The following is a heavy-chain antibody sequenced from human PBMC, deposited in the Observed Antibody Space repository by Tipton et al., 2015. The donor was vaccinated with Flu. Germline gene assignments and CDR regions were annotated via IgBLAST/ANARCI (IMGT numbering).Heavy chain of an antibody. V-gene: IGHV4-4*07. CDR2: IYTSGTT. J-gene: IGHJ4*02. D-gene: IGHD3-10*01. CDR3: ARGSGSGTYVIFDF. CDR1: GGPISSFY. Sequence: TLSLTCTVSGGPISSFYWSWIRQPAGKGLEWIGRIYTSGTTNYNPSLKSRVTMSVDTSKNQFSLRLNSVTAADTAVYYCARGSGSGTYVIFDFWGQGTLVTVSS.